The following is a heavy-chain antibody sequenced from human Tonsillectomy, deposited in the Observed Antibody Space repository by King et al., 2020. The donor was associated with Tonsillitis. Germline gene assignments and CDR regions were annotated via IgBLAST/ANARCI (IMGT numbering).Heavy chain of an antibody. CDR1: GFTFSSYS. CDR3: AGGVSGRNKDYYYYYYDMDV. Sequence: DVQLVESGGGLVKPGGSLRLSCAASGFTFSSYSMNWVRQAPGKGLEWVSSISVSSNYIYYADSVKGRFTISRDNAKNSLYLQMSSLRAEDTAVYFCAGGVSGRNKDYYYYYYDMDVWGQGTTVTVSS. D-gene: IGHD3-16*01. V-gene: IGHV3-21*01. J-gene: IGHJ6*02. CDR2: ISVSSNYI.